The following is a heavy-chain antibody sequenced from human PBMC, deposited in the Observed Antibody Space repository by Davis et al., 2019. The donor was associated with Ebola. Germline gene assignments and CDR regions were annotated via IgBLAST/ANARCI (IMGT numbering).Heavy chain of an antibody. CDR1: AGSITTSF. CDR3: ARDGDPSDLGSDSFDI. V-gene: IGHV4-59*01. J-gene: IGHJ3*02. Sequence: MPSETLSLTCTVSAGSITTSFWRWTRPPPGKGLGWTGHVFYTVSTEYNPPLKGRVTLSVDTSKNHFSLNLRSVTAADTAVYYCARDGDPSDLGSDSFDIWGQGKMVTVSS. CDR2: VFYTVST. D-gene: IGHD2-21*01.